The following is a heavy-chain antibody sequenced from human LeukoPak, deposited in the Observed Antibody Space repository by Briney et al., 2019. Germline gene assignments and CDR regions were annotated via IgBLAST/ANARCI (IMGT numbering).Heavy chain of an antibody. D-gene: IGHD3-22*01. J-gene: IGHJ4*02. Sequence: ASVKVSCKASGYTFTGYYMHWVRQAPGQGLEWMGWINPNSGGTNYAQKFQGRVTMTRDTSISTAYMELCRLRSDDTAVYYCARPSHYYDSSGYYDYFDYWGQGTLVTVSS. CDR3: ARPSHYYDSSGYYDYFDY. V-gene: IGHV1-2*02. CDR2: INPNSGGT. CDR1: GYTFTGYY.